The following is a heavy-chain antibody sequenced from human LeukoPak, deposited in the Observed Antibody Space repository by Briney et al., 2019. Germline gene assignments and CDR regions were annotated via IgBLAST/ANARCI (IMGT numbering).Heavy chain of an antibody. D-gene: IGHD6-13*01. CDR2: IRYDGTKK. CDR1: GFTFSSYG. Sequence: GGSLRLSCAASGFTFSSYGMHWVRQTPGKGLEWVAFIRYDGTKKYHADSVQGRSTISRDNSKNTMYLQMNSLRAEDTAVYYCAKTTAAGEGYYYYGMDVWGQGTTVTVSS. V-gene: IGHV3-30*02. J-gene: IGHJ6*02. CDR3: AKTTAAGEGYYYYGMDV.